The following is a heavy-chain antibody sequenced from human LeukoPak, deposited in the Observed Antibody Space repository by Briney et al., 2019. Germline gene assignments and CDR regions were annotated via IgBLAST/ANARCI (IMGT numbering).Heavy chain of an antibody. D-gene: IGHD2-2*01. J-gene: IGHJ6*03. CDR2: IRGRGEAS. CDR1: GFTFNNYA. CDR3: AGDQLQVIPAAPPAYFYYSMDV. Sequence: PGGSLRLSCTASGFTFNNYAMGWVRQAPGKGLEWLSSIRGRGEASYYSDSVRGRFSVSRDNSANTLYLQLNSLRAEDPAIYFCAGDQLQVIPAAPPAYFYYSMDVWGKGTTVTVSS. V-gene: IGHV3-23*01.